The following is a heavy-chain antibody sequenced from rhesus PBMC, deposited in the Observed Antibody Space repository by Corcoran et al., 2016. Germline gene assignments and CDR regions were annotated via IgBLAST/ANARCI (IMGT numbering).Heavy chain of an antibody. CDR2: SRNGAGRT. CDR3: AKDSRWTVTTRLDY. J-gene: IGHJ4*01. D-gene: IGHD4-23*01. Sequence: EVQLVESGGGLVQPGGSLRLSCAASGFTFSSYGMSWVRPAPGKGLEWVSYSRNGAGRTYYAYSVKGRFTIVRDNVKNTLSLQMNSLRAEDTAVYYCAKDSRWTVTTRLDYWGQGVLVTVSS. CDR1: GFTFSSYG. V-gene: IGHV3S5*01.